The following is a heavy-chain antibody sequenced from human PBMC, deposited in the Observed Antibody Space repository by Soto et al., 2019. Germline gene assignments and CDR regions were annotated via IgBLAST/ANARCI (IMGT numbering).Heavy chain of an antibody. CDR2: INAGNGNT. D-gene: IGHD4-17*01. CDR1: GYTFISYA. CDR3: ARAPARRGYGDGGDDAFDI. Sequence: QVQVVQSGAEVKKPGASVKVSCKASGYTFISYAMHWVRQAPGQRLEWMGWINAGNGNTKYSQKFRGRVTITRDTSARTAYMELSSLTSEDTAVYYCARAPARRGYGDGGDDAFDIWGQGTMVAVSS. J-gene: IGHJ3*02. V-gene: IGHV1-3*01.